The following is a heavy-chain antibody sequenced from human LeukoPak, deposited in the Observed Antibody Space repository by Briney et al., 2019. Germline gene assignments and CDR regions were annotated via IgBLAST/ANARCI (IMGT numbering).Heavy chain of an antibody. Sequence: GGSLRLSCAASGFTFSSYSLNWVRQAPGKGLEWVSSISSSSSYIYYADSVKGRFTISRDNAKNSLYLQMNSLRAEDTAVYYCAREERDEGVLRFLEWLSKPRHLDYWGQGTLVTVSS. J-gene: IGHJ4*02. D-gene: IGHD3-3*01. V-gene: IGHV3-21*01. CDR1: GFTFSSYS. CDR2: ISSSSSYI. CDR3: AREERDEGVLRFLEWLSKPRHLDY.